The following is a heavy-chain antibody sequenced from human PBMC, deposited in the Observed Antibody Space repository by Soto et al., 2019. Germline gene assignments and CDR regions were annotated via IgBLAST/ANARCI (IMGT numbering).Heavy chain of an antibody. Sequence: VQIVQSGAEVKKPGASVKVSCKASAYSFTSYTMHWVRQAPGQRPEWMGCINAGNGNTEFSQRFQGRVTITRDTSASTAYMDLSSLRSEDTAVYYCASSLPYYYGTGTFSSFDYWGQGILVTVSS. V-gene: IGHV1-3*01. J-gene: IGHJ4*02. CDR2: INAGNGNT. D-gene: IGHD3-10*01. CDR3: ASSLPYYYGTGTFSSFDY. CDR1: AYSFTSYT.